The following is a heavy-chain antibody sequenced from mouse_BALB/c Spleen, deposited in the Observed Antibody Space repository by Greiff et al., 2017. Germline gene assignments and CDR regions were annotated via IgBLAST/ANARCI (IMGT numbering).Heavy chain of an antibody. Sequence: QVQLKESGPGLVAPSQSLSITCTVSGFSLTSYGVHWVRQPPGKGLEWLGVIWAGGSTNYNSALMSRLSISKDNSKSQVFLKMNSLQTDDTAMYYSARDGIYAFAYWGQGALGTVSA. CDR1: GFSLTSYG. V-gene: IGHV2-9*02. D-gene: IGHD1-1*02. CDR3: ARDGIYAFAY. J-gene: IGHJ3*01. CDR2: IWAGGST.